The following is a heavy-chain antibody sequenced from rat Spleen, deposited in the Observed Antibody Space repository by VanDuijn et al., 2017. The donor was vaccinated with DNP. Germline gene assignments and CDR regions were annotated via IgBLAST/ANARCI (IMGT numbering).Heavy chain of an antibody. CDR1: GYSITSSYR. D-gene: IGHD1-4*01. V-gene: IGHV3-3*01. Sequence: EVQLQESGPGLVKPSQSLSLTCSVTGYSITSSYRWNWIRKFPGNKLEWMGSINSAGNTNYNPSLKSRISITRDTSKNQLFLQVNSVTTEDMATYYCVTSPGPNWFAYWGQGTLVTVSS. J-gene: IGHJ3*01. CDR2: INSAGNT. CDR3: VTSPGPNWFAY.